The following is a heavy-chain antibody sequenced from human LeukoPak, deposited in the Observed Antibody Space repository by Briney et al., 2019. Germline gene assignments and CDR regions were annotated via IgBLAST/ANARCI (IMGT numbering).Heavy chain of an antibody. V-gene: IGHV4-39*01. CDR1: GGSISSSSYY. CDR2: IYYSGST. J-gene: IGHJ4*02. D-gene: IGHD1-26*01. Sequence: SETLSLTCTVSGGSISSSSYYWGWIRQPPGKGLEWIGSIYYSGSTYYNPSLKSRVTISVDTSKNQFSLKLSSVTAADTAVYYCARYGEWEREVLFDYWGQGTLVTVSS. CDR3: ARYGEWEREVLFDY.